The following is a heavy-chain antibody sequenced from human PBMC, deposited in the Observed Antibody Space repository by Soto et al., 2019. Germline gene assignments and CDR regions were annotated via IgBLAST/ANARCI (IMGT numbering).Heavy chain of an antibody. V-gene: IGHV4-30-4*01. D-gene: IGHD2-15*01. CDR1: GYSITRGEDY. J-gene: IGHJ5*02. CDR2: IHYSGIT. Sequence: PSATLSLTCLVSGYSITRGEDYWRWIRQTPGKGLGWIGYIHYSGITYYNPSLKSRASISQDTSKNQFSLRLSSVTAADSAVYYCARGSLLYCSGGSCHSAVFPWFDPWGQGTLVTVSS. CDR3: ARGSLLYCSGGSCHSAVFPWFDP.